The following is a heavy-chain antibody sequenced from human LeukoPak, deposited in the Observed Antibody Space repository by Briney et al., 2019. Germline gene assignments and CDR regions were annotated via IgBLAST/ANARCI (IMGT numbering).Heavy chain of an antibody. D-gene: IGHD4-23*01. CDR1: GFTFSSYA. CDR2: ISGSGGST. Sequence: PGGSLRLSCAASGFTFSSYAMSWVRQVPGKGLEWVSAISGSGGSTYYAGSVKGRFTISRDNSKNTLYLQMNSLRAEDTAVYYCAKGTTVVTPMRNWGQGTLVTVSS. CDR3: AKGTTVVTPMRN. V-gene: IGHV3-23*01. J-gene: IGHJ4*02.